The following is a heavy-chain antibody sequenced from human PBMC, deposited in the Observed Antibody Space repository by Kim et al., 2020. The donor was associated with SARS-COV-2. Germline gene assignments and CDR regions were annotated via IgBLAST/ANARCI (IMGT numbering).Heavy chain of an antibody. CDR1: GFSFGDYV. Sequence: GGSLRLSCTASGFSFGDYVMSWFRQARGRGLEWVGFIRSKAYGGTKEYAASVKGRVTISSDDSKSIAYLQMNSLKTEDTAVYYCTRGHDDGGNAVGHWGQGTLVTVSS. CDR2: IRSKAYGGTK. CDR3: TRGHDDGGNAVGH. J-gene: IGHJ4*02. V-gene: IGHV3-49*03. D-gene: IGHD4-17*01.